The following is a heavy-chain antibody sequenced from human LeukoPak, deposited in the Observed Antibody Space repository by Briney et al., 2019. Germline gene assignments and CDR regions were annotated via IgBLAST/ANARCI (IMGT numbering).Heavy chain of an antibody. D-gene: IGHD1-7*01. V-gene: IGHV4-39*07. CDR3: ARTDLGITGTTDFDY. CDR2: IYYSGSA. CDR1: GGSISSSLYY. J-gene: IGHJ4*02. Sequence: SETLSLTCTVSGGSISSSLYYWGWVRQPPGKGLEWIGSIYYSGSANYSPSLKSRVTISVDTSKNQFSLKLSSVTAADTAVYYCARTDLGITGTTDFDYWGQGTLVTVSS.